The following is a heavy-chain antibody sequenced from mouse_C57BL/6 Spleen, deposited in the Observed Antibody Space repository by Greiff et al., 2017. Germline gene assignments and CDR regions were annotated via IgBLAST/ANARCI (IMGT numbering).Heavy chain of an antibody. Sequence: EVKLMASGGGLVKPGGSLKLSCAASGFTFSDYGMHWVRQAPEKGLEWVAYISSGSSTIYYADTVKGRFTISRDNAKNTLFLQMTSLRSEDTAMYYCARSYGSSYGYFDVWGTGTTVTVSS. CDR2: ISSGSSTI. D-gene: IGHD1-1*01. CDR1: GFTFSDYG. V-gene: IGHV5-17*01. J-gene: IGHJ1*03. CDR3: ARSYGSSYGYFDV.